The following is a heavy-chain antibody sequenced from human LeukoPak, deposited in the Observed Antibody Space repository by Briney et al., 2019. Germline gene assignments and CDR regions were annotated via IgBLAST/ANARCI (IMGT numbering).Heavy chain of an antibody. D-gene: IGHD3-10*01. J-gene: IGHJ3*02. CDR1: GGSISSSNW. CDR3: ARDRYYGSGSYRAFDI. Sequence: SETLSLTCAVSGGSISSSNWWSWVRQPPGKGLEWIGEIYHSGSTNYNPSLKGRVTISVDKSKNQFSLKLSSVTAADTAVYYCARDRYYGSGSYRAFDIWGQGTMVTVSS. CDR2: IYHSGST. V-gene: IGHV4-4*02.